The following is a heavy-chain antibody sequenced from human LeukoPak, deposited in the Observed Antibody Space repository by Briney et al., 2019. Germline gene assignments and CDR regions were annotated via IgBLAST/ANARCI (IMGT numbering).Heavy chain of an antibody. Sequence: TGGSLRLSCAASGFTFSSYSMNWVRQAPGKGLEWVSSISSSSSYIYYADSVKGRFTISRDNAKNSLYLQMNSLRAEDTAVYYCARGQRVAPDDAFDIWGQGTMVTVSS. CDR3: ARGQRVAPDDAFDI. V-gene: IGHV3-21*01. CDR2: ISSSSSYI. D-gene: IGHD6-25*01. CDR1: GFTFSSYS. J-gene: IGHJ3*02.